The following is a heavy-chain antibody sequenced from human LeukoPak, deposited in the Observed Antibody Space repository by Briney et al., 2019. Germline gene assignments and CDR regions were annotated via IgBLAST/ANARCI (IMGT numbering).Heavy chain of an antibody. Sequence: GASVKVSCKASGYIFTNYNLHWVRQAPGQGLEYMGWINTNTGETKYAQKFQGRVTMTRDTSISIAYMEVNRLTSDDTAMFYCARDYDSWGQGTLVTVPS. V-gene: IGHV1-2*02. CDR3: ARDYDS. CDR2: INTNTGET. CDR1: GYIFTNYN. J-gene: IGHJ5*01.